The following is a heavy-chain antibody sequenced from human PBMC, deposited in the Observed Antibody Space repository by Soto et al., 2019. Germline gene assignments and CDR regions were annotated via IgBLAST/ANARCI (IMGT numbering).Heavy chain of an antibody. CDR2: ISSSSSYI. D-gene: IGHD3-3*01. J-gene: IGHJ6*02. V-gene: IGHV3-21*01. Sequence: GGSLRLSCAASGFTFSSYSMNWVRQAPGKGLEWVSSISSSSSYIYYADSVKGRFTISRDNAKNSLYLQMNSLRAEDTAVYYCARDRKGDFWSGYLSHYGMDVWGQGTTVTVSS. CDR1: GFTFSSYS. CDR3: ARDRKGDFWSGYLSHYGMDV.